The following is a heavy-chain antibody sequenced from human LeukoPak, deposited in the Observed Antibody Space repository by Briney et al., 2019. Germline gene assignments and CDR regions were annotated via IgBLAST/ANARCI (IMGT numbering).Heavy chain of an antibody. CDR2: IYYSGST. D-gene: IGHD2-2*01. CDR3: ARDGGGYCSSTSCPAVELDY. V-gene: IGHV4-31*03. J-gene: IGHJ4*02. Sequence: SETLSLTCTVSGGSISSGGYYWSWIRQHPGKGLEWIGYIYYSGSTYYNPSLKSRVTISVDTSKNQFSLKLSSVTAADTAVYYCARDGGGYCSSTSCPAVELDYWGQGTLVTVSS. CDR1: GGSISSGGYY.